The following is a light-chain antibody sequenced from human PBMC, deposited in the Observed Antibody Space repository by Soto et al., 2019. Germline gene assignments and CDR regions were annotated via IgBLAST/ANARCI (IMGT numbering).Light chain of an antibody. V-gene: IGKV3-11*01. CDR2: DAS. CDR3: QQRSNWPT. Sequence: EIVLTQSPATLSLSPGERATLSCRDSQRVSSYLAWYQQKPGQAPRLLIYDASNRATGIPTRFSGSGSATDFTLIISSLEPEDFAVYYCQQRSNWPTFGQGTRLEI. CDR1: QRVSSY. J-gene: IGKJ5*01.